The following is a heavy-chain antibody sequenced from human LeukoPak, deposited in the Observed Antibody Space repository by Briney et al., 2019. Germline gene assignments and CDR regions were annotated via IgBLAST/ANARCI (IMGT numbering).Heavy chain of an antibody. CDR1: GFTFNKYA. J-gene: IGHJ4*02. CDR3: ARDYPTSGIVTIFDY. D-gene: IGHD1-1*01. V-gene: IGHV3-23*01. Sequence: GGPLRLSCASSGFTFNKYAMTWVRRAPGKGLEWVSSITASGDSTYCADSVKGRFTISRDNSKNTLYLQMSSLRAEDTAVYYCARDYPTSGIVTIFDYWGQGSLVTVSS. CDR2: ITASGDST.